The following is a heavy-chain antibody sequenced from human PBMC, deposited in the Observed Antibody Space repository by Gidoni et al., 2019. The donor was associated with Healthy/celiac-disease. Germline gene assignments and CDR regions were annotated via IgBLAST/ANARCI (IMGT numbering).Heavy chain of an antibody. CDR1: GFTFRTAW. Sequence: EVQLVESGGGLVKPGGSLRLSCSASGFTFRTAWMSWVRQAPGKGLEWVGRIKSKTDGGTTDYAAPVKGRFTISRDDSKNTLYLQMNSLKTEDTAVYYCTTVEAMVRGVRGYWGQGTLVTVSS. V-gene: IGHV3-15*01. CDR3: TTVEAMVRGVRGY. CDR2: IKSKTDGGTT. D-gene: IGHD3-10*01. J-gene: IGHJ4*02.